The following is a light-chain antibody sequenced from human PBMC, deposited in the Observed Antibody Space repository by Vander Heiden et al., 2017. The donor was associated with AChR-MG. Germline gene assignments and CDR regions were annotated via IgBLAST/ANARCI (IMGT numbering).Light chain of an antibody. CDR2: WAS. Sequence: IVITQSPASRAVSLGERATTNFKSSQSVLSSANHKHYLGWYQQKPGQPPKMLIYWASSRETGVSDRFSGSGSGTDFTLTISSLKAEDVAVYDWQHYSRSPYTFGQGTKLEIK. CDR3: QHYSRSPYT. J-gene: IGKJ2*01. CDR1: QSVLSSANHKHY. V-gene: IGKV4-1*01.